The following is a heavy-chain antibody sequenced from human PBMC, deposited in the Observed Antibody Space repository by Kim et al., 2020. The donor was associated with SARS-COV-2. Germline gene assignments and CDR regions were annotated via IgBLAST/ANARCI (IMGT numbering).Heavy chain of an antibody. J-gene: IGHJ6*02. V-gene: IGHV5-51*01. D-gene: IGHD3-10*01. Sequence: GESLKISCKGSGYSFTSYWIGWVRQMPGKGLEWMGIIYPGDSDTRYSPSFQGQVTISADKSISTAYLQWSSLKASDTAMYYCARLAGSGSYISVGYYGMDVWGQGTTVTVSS. CDR3: ARLAGSGSYISVGYYGMDV. CDR2: IYPGDSDT. CDR1: GYSFTSYW.